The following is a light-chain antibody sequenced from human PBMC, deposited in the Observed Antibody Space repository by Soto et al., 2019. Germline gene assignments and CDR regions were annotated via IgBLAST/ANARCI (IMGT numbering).Light chain of an antibody. CDR3: QQYNNFYT. V-gene: IGKV1-5*01. J-gene: IGKJ2*01. CDR2: DAS. CDR1: QSISSW. Sequence: DIQMTQSPSTLSASVGDRVTITYRASQSISSWLAWYQQKPGKAPKLLIYDASSLESGVPSRFSGSGSGTEFTLTISSLQPDDFATYYCQQYNNFYTFGQGTKLEIK.